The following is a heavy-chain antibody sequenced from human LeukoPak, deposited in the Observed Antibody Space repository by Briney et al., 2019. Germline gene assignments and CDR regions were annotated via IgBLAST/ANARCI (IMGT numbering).Heavy chain of an antibody. D-gene: IGHD2-2*01. V-gene: IGHV1-69*05. CDR2: IIPIFGTA. J-gene: IGHJ3*02. Sequence: ASVKVSCKASGGTFSSYAISWVRQAPGQGLEWMGEIIPIFGTANYAQKFQGRVTITTDESTSTAYMELSSLRSEDTAVYYCASGVVPAARSPWIGDDAFDIWGQGTMVTVSS. CDR1: GGTFSSYA. CDR3: ASGVVPAARSPWIGDDAFDI.